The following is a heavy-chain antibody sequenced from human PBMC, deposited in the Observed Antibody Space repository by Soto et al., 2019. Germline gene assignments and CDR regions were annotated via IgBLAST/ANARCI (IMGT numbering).Heavy chain of an antibody. V-gene: IGHV3-49*04. CDR3: CRSRVAADLSDFDY. J-gene: IGHJ4*02. CDR1: GFTFGADA. Sequence: GGSRRPSCTTSGFTFGADARTGVRQSPGKGLEWLGSMKGKAYGGKTEYDASVRGRFTISRDDYKRIAYLQLDSLKTEGTAVYFCCRSRVAADLSDFDYWGQGPLVTVSS. CDR2: MKGKAYGGKT. D-gene: IGHD6-13*01.